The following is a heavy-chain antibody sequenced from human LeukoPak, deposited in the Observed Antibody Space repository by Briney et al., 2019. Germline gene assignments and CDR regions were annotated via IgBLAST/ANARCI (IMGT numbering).Heavy chain of an antibody. CDR1: GGSISSYY. V-gene: IGHV4-59*01. CDR3: ASSANYDILTGYPHSIDYYYYGMDV. J-gene: IGHJ6*04. Sequence: SETLSLTCTVSGGSISSYYWSWIRQPPGKGLEWIGYIYYSGSTNYNPSLKSRVTISVDTSKNQFSLKLSSVTAADTAVYYCASSANYDILTGYPHSIDYYYYGMDVWGKGTTVTVSS. D-gene: IGHD3-9*01. CDR2: IYYSGST.